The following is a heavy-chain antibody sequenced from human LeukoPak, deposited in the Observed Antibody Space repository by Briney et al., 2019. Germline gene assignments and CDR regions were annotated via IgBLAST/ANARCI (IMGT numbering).Heavy chain of an antibody. CDR1: GLTLSSYA. Sequence: SGGSLRLSCAGSGLTLSSYAMSWVRQAPGKGLEWVSGISGGNTYYADSVKGRFTISRDNSKNTLYLQMNSLRAEDTAVYYCAPRSGGMDVWGRGTTVTVS. CDR3: APRSGGMDV. V-gene: IGHV3-23*01. J-gene: IGHJ6*02. CDR2: ISGGNT.